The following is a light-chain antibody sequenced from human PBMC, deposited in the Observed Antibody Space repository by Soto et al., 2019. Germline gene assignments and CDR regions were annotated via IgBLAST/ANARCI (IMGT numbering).Light chain of an antibody. J-gene: IGKJ5*01. CDR2: AAF. CDR3: QQLKSYPIT. Sequence: DIQLTQSPSFLYASVGDRVTITCRASQGLSSYLAWYQQKPGKAPNLLIYAAFTLQSGVPSRFSGSGSGTEFTLTISSLQPEDFATYYCQQLKSYPITFGQGTRLEIK. CDR1: QGLSSY. V-gene: IGKV1-9*01.